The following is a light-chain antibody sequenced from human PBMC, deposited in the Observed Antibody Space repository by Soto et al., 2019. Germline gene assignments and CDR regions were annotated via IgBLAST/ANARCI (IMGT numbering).Light chain of an antibody. J-gene: IGKJ2*01. CDR2: DAS. V-gene: IGKV1-33*01. Sequence: DIQMTQSPSSLSASVGDRVTITCQASQDISNYLHWYQQKPGKAPKLLIYDASNLETGVPSRFCGSGSGTDFTFTIRSLQPEDIATYYCQQYDNLTPYTFGQGTKLEIK. CDR3: QQYDNLTPYT. CDR1: QDISNY.